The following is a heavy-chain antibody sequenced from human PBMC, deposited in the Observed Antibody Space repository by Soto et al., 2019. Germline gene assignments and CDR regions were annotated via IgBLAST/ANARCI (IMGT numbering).Heavy chain of an antibody. CDR3: ARVGMVGTVLGSWFDP. J-gene: IGHJ5*02. V-gene: IGHV4-4*07. Sequence: PSETLSLTCTVSGGSISSYYWSWIRQPAGKGREWIGRIYTSGSTDYNPSLKSRVTMSVDTSKNQFSLKLRSVTAADTAVYYCARVGMVGTVLGSWFDPWGQGTLVTVSS. D-gene: IGHD6-19*01. CDR2: IYTSGST. CDR1: GGSISSYY.